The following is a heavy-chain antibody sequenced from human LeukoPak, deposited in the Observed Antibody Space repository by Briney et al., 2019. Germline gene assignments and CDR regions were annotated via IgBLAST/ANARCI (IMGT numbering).Heavy chain of an antibody. J-gene: IGHJ6*03. CDR3: AKDEVVPGYYYTDV. CDR2: ISSDGSST. CDR1: GFTSRSYW. V-gene: IGHV3-74*01. Sequence: GGSLRLSCAASGFTSRSYWMHWVRQAPGKGLVWVSRISSDGSSTSYADSVKGRFTISRDNSKNTMYLQMNSLNAEDTAVYYCAKDEVVPGYYYTDVWGRGTTVTISS. D-gene: IGHD2-2*01.